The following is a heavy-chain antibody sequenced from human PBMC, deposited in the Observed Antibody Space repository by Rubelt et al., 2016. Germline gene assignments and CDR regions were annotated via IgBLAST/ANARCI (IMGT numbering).Heavy chain of an antibody. J-gene: IGHJ6*02. V-gene: IGHV4-39*01. CDR1: GGSISSSSYY. CDR3: GGRDESGGYYSLLYGMDV. Sequence: QLQLQESGPGLVKPSETLSLTCTVSGGSISSSSYYWGWIRQPPGKGLEWIGSIYYSGGTSYNPPPKSRSSRIEDTNKDQLSQRLRFVTAAETAVFYCGGRDESGGYYSLLYGMDVWGQGTTVTVSS. D-gene: IGHD3-22*01. CDR2: IYYSGGT.